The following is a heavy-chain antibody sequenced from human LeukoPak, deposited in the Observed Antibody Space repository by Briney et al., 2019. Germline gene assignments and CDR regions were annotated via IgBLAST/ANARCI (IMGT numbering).Heavy chain of an antibody. Sequence: ASVKVSCKASGGTFSSYAISWVRQAPGQGLEWMGGIIPIFGTANYAQKFQGRVTITADESTSTAYMELSSLRSEDTAVYYCARDQYGDYTLPFDYWGQGTLVTVSS. CDR2: IIPIFGTA. CDR3: ARDQYGDYTLPFDY. J-gene: IGHJ4*02. D-gene: IGHD4-17*01. V-gene: IGHV1-69*13. CDR1: GGTFSSYA.